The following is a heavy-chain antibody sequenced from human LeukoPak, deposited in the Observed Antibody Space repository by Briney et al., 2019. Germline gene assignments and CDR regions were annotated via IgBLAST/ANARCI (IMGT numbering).Heavy chain of an antibody. CDR3: ARHYYERYYFDY. V-gene: IGHV4-39*01. Sequence: SQTLSLTCTVSGGSISSSSYYWGWIRQPPGKGLEWIGSIYYSGSTYYNPPLKSRVTISVDTSKNQFSLKLSSVTAADTAGYFCARHYYERYYFDYWGQGTLVTVSS. CDR2: IYYSGST. J-gene: IGHJ4*02. D-gene: IGHD3-22*01. CDR1: GGSISSSSYY.